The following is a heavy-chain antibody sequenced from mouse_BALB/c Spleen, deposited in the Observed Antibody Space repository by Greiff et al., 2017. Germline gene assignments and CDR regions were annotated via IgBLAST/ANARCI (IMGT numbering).Heavy chain of an antibody. Sequence: QVQLKQSGAELARPGASVKLSCKASGYTFTSYWMQWVKQRPGQGLEWIGAIYPGDGDTRYTQKFKGKATLTADKSSSTAYMQLSSLASEDSAVYYCASTAVSYYYAMDYWGQGTSVTVSS. CDR1: GYTFTSYW. CDR3: ASTAVSYYYAMDY. D-gene: IGHD6-2*01. J-gene: IGHJ4*01. CDR2: IYPGDGDT. V-gene: IGHV1-87*01.